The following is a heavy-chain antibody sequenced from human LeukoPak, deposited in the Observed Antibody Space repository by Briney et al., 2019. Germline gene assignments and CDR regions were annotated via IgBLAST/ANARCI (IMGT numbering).Heavy chain of an antibody. Sequence: PGRSLRLSCVGSGSTLDDYGMDWVRHAAGKGVEWVSGIRWNRGRRVYADSGKGRFTISSDSAKTSLYLQMNSLRAEDMALYYCAKGPDYDILTPIDYWGQGTLVTVSS. D-gene: IGHD3-9*01. J-gene: IGHJ4*02. V-gene: IGHV3-9*03. CDR3: AKGPDYDILTPIDY. CDR2: IRWNRGRR. CDR1: GSTLDDYG.